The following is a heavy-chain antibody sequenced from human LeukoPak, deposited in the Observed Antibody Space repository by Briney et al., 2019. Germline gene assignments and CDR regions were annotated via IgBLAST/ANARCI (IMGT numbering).Heavy chain of an antibody. CDR3: ARDSHPGYSNI. CDR2: IKQDGSEK. D-gene: IGHD6-13*01. CDR1: GFTFSSYW. V-gene: IGHV3-7*03. Sequence: PGGSLRLSCAASGFTFSSYWMSWVRQALGKGLEWVANIKQDGSEKHYVDSVKGRFTISRDNAKNSLFLQMNSLRAEDTAVYYCARDSHPGYSNIWGQGTLVTVSS. J-gene: IGHJ4*02.